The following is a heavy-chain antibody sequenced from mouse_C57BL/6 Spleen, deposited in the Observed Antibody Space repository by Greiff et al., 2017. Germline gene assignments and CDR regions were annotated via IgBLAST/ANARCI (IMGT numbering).Heavy chain of an antibody. V-gene: IGHV1-15*01. CDR1: GYTFTDYE. Sequence: QVQLQQSGAELVRPGASVTLSCKASGYTFTDYEMNWVKQTPVHGLEWIGAIDPETGGTAYNQKFKGKAILTVDKSSSTAYMELRSLTSEDPADYYCTRRRKDYFEYWGKGNTRTVSS. J-gene: IGHJ2*01. CDR3: TRRRKDYFEY. CDR2: IDPETGGT.